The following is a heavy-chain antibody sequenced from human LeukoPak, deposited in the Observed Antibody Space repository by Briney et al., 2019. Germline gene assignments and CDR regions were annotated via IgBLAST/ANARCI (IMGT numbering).Heavy chain of an antibody. V-gene: IGHV4-34*01. J-gene: IGHJ4*02. Sequence: PSETLSLTCAVYGGSFSGYYWSWVRQPPGKGLEWVGEINHSGSTNYNPSLKSRGTISVDTSKKQFSLKLSSVTAADTAVYYCARLPTRRYYDYVWGSYRYLDPLDYWGQGTLVTVSS. CDR2: INHSGST. CDR1: GGSFSGYY. CDR3: ARLPTRRYYDYVWGSYRYLDPLDY. D-gene: IGHD3-16*02.